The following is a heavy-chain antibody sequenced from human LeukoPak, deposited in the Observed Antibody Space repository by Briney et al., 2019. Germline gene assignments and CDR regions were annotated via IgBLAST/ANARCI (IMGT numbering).Heavy chain of an antibody. J-gene: IGHJ4*02. V-gene: IGHV3-23*01. Sequence: GGSLRLSCAASGFTFSSYAMNWVRQAPGKGLEWVSGISTSGVNTYYADSVKGRFTISRDNSKNTLYLQMNSLRAEDTAVYYCAKDDSYYYDSSGYYGYFDYWGQGTLVTVSS. CDR1: GFTFSSYA. CDR3: AKDDSYYYDSSGYYGYFDY. CDR2: ISTSGVNT. D-gene: IGHD3-22*01.